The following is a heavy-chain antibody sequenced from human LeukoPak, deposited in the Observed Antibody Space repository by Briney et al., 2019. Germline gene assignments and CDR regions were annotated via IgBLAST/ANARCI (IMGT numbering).Heavy chain of an antibody. CDR2: FALEDGEK. Sequence: ASVKVSCKVSGYTLSDLSMHWVRQAPGKGLEWMGSFALEDGEKVYAQKFQGRVTMTEDTSTDTAYMELSSLRSEDTAVYHCATAFAGNLVDDWGQGTLVTVSS. V-gene: IGHV1-24*01. D-gene: IGHD1-14*01. CDR3: ATAFAGNLVDD. J-gene: IGHJ4*02. CDR1: GYTLSDLS.